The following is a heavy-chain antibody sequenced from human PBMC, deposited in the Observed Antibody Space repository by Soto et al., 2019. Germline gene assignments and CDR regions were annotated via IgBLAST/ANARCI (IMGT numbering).Heavy chain of an antibody. J-gene: IGHJ4*02. V-gene: IGHV4-31*03. CDR1: GGSISSGGYY. CDR2: IYYSGST. CDR3: ARERGTLWFGELLYGYYFDY. Sequence: QVQLQESGPGLVKPSQTLSLTCTVSGGSISSGGYYWSWIRQHPGKGLEWIGYIYYSGSTYYNPSLKSRVTISVDTSKNQFSLKLSSVTAADTAVYYCARERGTLWFGELLYGYYFDYWGQGTLVTVSS. D-gene: IGHD3-10*01.